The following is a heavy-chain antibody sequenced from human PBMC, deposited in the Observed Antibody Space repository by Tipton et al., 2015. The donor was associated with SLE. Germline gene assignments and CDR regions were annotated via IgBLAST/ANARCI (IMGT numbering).Heavy chain of an antibody. CDR3: GKYDYDSTGIQAIHY. CDR2: IYSSVTT. V-gene: IGHV4-59*01. CDR1: GGSISSYY. Sequence: TLSLTCTVSGGSISSYYWSWIRQPTGKGLEWIGYIYSSVTTNYNPSLQSRVTISADTSKNQFSLKLSSVTAADTAVYYCGKYDYDSTGIQAIHYWGQGTLVTVSS. J-gene: IGHJ4*02. D-gene: IGHD3-22*01.